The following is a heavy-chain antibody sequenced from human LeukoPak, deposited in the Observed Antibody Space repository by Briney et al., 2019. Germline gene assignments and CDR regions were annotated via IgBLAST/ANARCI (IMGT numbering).Heavy chain of an antibody. D-gene: IGHD3-22*01. CDR3: AREGYDSSGYYYGW. J-gene: IGHJ4*02. CDR1: GFTFSSYA. Sequence: PGGSLRLSCAASGFTFSSYAMSWIRQAPGKGLEWVSYISSSSSKHTKYADSVKGRFTTSRDNAKNSLYLEMDSLRAEDTAVYYCAREGYDSSGYYYGWWGQGTLVTVSS. V-gene: IGHV3-11*05. CDR2: ISSSSSKHT.